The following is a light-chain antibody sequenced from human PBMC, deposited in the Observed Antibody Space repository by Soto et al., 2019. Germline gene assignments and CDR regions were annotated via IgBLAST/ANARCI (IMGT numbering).Light chain of an antibody. CDR2: GAS. CDR1: QSVSSN. J-gene: IGKJ4*01. V-gene: IGKV3-15*01. Sequence: EIVMTQSPATLSVSPGERATLSCRASQSVSSNLAWYQQKPGQAPRLLIYGASTRATGIPSRFSGSGSGTHFTFTISSLQPEDIATYYCQHYDHLPPLSFGGGTKVEIK. CDR3: QHYDHLPPLS.